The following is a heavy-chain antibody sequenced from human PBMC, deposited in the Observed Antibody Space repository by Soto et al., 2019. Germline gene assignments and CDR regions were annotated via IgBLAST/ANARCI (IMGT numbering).Heavy chain of an antibody. D-gene: IGHD1-26*01. Sequence: ASVKVSCKVSGYTLTELSMHWVRQAPGKGLEWMGGFDPEDGETIYAQKFQGRVTMTEDTSTDTAYMELSSLRSEDTAVYYCATSAAGWELSPFDYWGQGTLVTVSS. V-gene: IGHV1-24*01. CDR1: GYTLTELS. CDR3: ATSAAGWELSPFDY. CDR2: FDPEDGET. J-gene: IGHJ4*02.